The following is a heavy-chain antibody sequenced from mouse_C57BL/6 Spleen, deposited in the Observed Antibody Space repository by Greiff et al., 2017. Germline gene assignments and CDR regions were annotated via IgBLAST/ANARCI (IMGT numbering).Heavy chain of an antibody. CDR3: TTDSNYEAY. Sequence: VHVKQSGAELVRPGASVKLSCTASGFNIKDDYMHWVKQRPEQGLEWIGWIDPENGDTEYASKFQGKATITADTSSNTAYLQLSSLTSEDTAVYYCTTDSNYEAYWGQGTLVTVSA. CDR2: IDPENGDT. J-gene: IGHJ3*01. V-gene: IGHV14-4*01. CDR1: GFNIKDDY. D-gene: IGHD2-5*01.